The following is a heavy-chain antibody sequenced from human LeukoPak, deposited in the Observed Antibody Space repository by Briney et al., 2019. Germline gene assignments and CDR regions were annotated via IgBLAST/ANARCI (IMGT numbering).Heavy chain of an antibody. CDR3: AREDCSGGSCYSY. CDR1: GGSFSGYY. Sequence: SETLSLTCAVYGGSFSGYYWSWIRQPPGKGLEWIGYIYYSGSTNYNPSLKSRVTISVDTSKNQFSLKLSSVTAADTAVYYCAREDCSGGSCYSYWGQGTLVTVSS. J-gene: IGHJ4*02. D-gene: IGHD2-15*01. V-gene: IGHV4-59*01. CDR2: IYYSGST.